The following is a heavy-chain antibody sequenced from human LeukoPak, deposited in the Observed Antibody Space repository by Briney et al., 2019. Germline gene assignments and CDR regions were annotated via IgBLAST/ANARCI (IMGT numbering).Heavy chain of an antibody. J-gene: IGHJ4*02. Sequence: SETLSLTCTVSGGSINNYYWSGIRQPPGKGLEWIAYIYYSGSTSYNPSLKSRVTISIDTSKSQFSLKLSSVTAADTAVYYCARTYGDYSFDYWGQGTLVTVSS. CDR3: ARTYGDYSFDY. V-gene: IGHV4-59*01. CDR1: GGSINNYY. CDR2: IYYSGST. D-gene: IGHD4-17*01.